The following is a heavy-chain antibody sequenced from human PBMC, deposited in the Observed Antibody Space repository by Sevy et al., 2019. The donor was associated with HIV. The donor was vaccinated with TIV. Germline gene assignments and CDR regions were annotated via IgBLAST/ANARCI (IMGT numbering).Heavy chain of an antibody. V-gene: IGHV4-39*01. CDR1: GGSISSTNYY. J-gene: IGHJ4*02. Sequence: SETLSLTCTVSGGSISSTNYYWGWIRQPPGKGLEWIGNVYYSGSTFYNPSLKSRVTISLDTSKSQFSLKLSSVTAADTAVYYCGSTPYYYDSSGYYAFGFWGQGALVTVSS. D-gene: IGHD3-22*01. CDR2: VYYSGST. CDR3: GSTPYYYDSSGYYAFGF.